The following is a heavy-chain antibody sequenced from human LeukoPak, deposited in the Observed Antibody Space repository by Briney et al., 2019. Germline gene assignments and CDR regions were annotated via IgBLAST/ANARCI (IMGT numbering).Heavy chain of an antibody. CDR1: GYSISSGYY. J-gene: IGHJ4*02. CDR3: ARGGGSYSPAYYFDY. V-gene: IGHV4-38-2*02. Sequence: PSETLSLTCTVSGYSISSGYYWGWIRQPPGKRLEWIGGIYHSGSTYYNPSLKSRVTISVDTTKNQFSLKLSSVTAADTAVYYCARGGGSYSPAYYFDYWGQGTLVTVSS. CDR2: IYHSGST. D-gene: IGHD1-26*01.